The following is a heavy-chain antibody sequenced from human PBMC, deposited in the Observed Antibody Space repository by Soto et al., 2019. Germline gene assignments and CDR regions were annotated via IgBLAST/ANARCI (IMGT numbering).Heavy chain of an antibody. V-gene: IGHV3-53*01. J-gene: IGHJ5*02. D-gene: IGHD3-3*01. CDR2: IYSGGST. CDR1: GFTVSSNY. Sequence: GGSLRLSCAASGFTVSSNYMSWVRQAPGKGLEWVSVIYSGGSTYYADSVKGRFTISRDNSKNTLYLQMNSLRAEDTAVYYCARVGYDFWSGYSYNWFDPWGQGTLVTVSS. CDR3: ARVGYDFWSGYSYNWFDP.